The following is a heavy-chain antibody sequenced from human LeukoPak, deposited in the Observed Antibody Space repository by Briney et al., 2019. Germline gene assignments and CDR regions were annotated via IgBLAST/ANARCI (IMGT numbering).Heavy chain of an antibody. CDR3: ASQYYYGSGSYYNVAPPNY. Sequence: ASVKVSCKASGYTFTGYYMHWVRQAPGQGLEWMGWINPNSGGTNYAQKLQGRVTMTTDTSTSTAYMELRSLRSDDTAVYYCASQYYYGSGSYYNVAPPNYWGQGTLVTVSS. V-gene: IGHV1-2*02. CDR2: INPNSGGT. J-gene: IGHJ4*02. D-gene: IGHD3-10*01. CDR1: GYTFTGYY.